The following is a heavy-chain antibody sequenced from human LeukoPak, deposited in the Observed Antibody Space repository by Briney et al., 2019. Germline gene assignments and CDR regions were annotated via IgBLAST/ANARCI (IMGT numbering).Heavy chain of an antibody. CDR2: INPSGGST. J-gene: IGHJ4*02. Sequence: ASVKVSCKASGYTFTNYYMHWVRQAPGQGLEWMGIINPSGGSTGYAQKFQGRVTMTRDTSTSTVYMELSSLRSADTAVYYCARDRLHAAHFDYWGQGTLVTVSS. V-gene: IGHV1-46*01. CDR3: ARDRLHAAHFDY. D-gene: IGHD2-15*01. CDR1: GYTFTNYY.